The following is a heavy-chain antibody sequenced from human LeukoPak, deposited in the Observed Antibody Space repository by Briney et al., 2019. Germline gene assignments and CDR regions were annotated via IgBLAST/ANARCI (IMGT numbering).Heavy chain of an antibody. V-gene: IGHV3-15*01. J-gene: IGHJ4*02. CDR3: ATGILETRDY. Sequence: GGSLRLSCATSGFIFSNYDMHWVRQAPGKGLEWVGRIKSKTDGGTADYAAPVKGRFTISRDDSQNTLYLQMNSLTTEDTAVYYCATGILETRDYWGQGTLVTVSS. CDR2: IKSKTDGGTA. CDR1: GFIFSNYD.